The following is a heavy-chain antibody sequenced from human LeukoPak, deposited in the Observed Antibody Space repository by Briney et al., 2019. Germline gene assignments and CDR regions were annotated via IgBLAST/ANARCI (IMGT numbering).Heavy chain of an antibody. D-gene: IGHD4-17*01. Sequence: GASVKVSCKASGYTFTSYGISWVRQAPGQGLEWMGWISAYNGNTNYAQKLQGRVTMTTDTSTSTAYMELRSLRSDDTAVYYCARDKPYADRPSYSYYYGMDVWGQGTTVTVSS. CDR2: ISAYNGNT. CDR1: GYTFTSYG. V-gene: IGHV1-18*01. J-gene: IGHJ6*02. CDR3: ARDKPYADRPSYSYYYGMDV.